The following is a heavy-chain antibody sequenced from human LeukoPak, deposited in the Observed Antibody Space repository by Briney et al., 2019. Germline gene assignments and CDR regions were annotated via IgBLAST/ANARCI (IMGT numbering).Heavy chain of an antibody. CDR2: INPNGGST. CDR3: ARHPRGSNFLYFEF. D-gene: IGHD1-26*01. Sequence: GASVTVSCTTSGYSFSIYYIHWFRQAPGQGPEWMGIINPNGGSTTYAQKFQGRVTITRDTSASTVYMELSSLTSDDTAVYYCARHPRGSNFLYFEFWGQGTLVTVSS. V-gene: IGHV1-46*01. CDR1: GYSFSIYY. J-gene: IGHJ4*02.